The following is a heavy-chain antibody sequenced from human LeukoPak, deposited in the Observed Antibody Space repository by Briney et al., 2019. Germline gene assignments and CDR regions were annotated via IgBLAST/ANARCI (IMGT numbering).Heavy chain of an antibody. CDR3: ARGQGGNYYLNYFDY. Sequence: SETLSLTCTVTDRSFSTYYWSWIRQPPGKGLEWIGHFYYSGSTNYNPSLKSRVTISVDASRNQFSLKLTSVTAADTAVYYCARGQGGNYYLNYFDYWGQGALVTVSS. CDR2: FYYSGST. V-gene: IGHV4-59*01. CDR1: DRSFSTYY. D-gene: IGHD1-26*01. J-gene: IGHJ4*02.